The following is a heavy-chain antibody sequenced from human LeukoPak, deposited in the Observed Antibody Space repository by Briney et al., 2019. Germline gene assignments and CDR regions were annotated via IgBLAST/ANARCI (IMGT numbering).Heavy chain of an antibody. Sequence: TGGSLRLSCGAWGLTLHHFYISWACQAPGKGLEWVSVMYAGGDTYYANSVKGRFTFSRGISKNTISLQMNGLRIEDTSKYYCAKAGPRVPAAGVVISWGQGTLVTVSS. CDR1: GLTLHHFY. V-gene: IGHV3-53*01. CDR2: MYAGGDT. J-gene: IGHJ5*02. CDR3: AKAGPRVPAAGVVIS. D-gene: IGHD2-2*01.